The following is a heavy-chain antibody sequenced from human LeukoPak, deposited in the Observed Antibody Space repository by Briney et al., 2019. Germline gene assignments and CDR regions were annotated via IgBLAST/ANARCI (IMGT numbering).Heavy chain of an antibody. CDR1: GFTFSSYW. Sequence: GGSLRLSCAASGFTFSSYWMHWVRQAPGKGLVWVSRINSDGGSTSYADSVKGRFTISRDNAKNTLYLQMNSLRAEDTAVYYCARAAAAGINWFDPWGQGTLVTVSS. J-gene: IGHJ5*02. D-gene: IGHD6-13*01. CDR3: ARAAAAGINWFDP. CDR2: INSDGGST. V-gene: IGHV3-74*01.